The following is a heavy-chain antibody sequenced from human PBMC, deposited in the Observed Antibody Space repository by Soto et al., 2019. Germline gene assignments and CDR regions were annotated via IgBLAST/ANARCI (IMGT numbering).Heavy chain of an antibody. Sequence: GGSLRLSCAASGFTFSSYWMSWVRQAPGKGLEWVANIKQDGSEKYYVDSVKGRFTISRDNAKNSLYLQMNSLRAEDTAVYYCATSAWTEVVAEKWTDYWGQGTLVTVSS. V-gene: IGHV3-7*05. CDR2: IKQDGSEK. D-gene: IGHD2-15*01. CDR1: GFTFSSYW. CDR3: ATSAWTEVVAEKWTDY. J-gene: IGHJ4*02.